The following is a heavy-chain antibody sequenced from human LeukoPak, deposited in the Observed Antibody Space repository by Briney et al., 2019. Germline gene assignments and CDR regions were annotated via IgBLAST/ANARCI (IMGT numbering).Heavy chain of an antibody. D-gene: IGHD1-26*01. CDR3: AKGGPSGSYYFDY. Sequence: GISWNSGSIGYADSVKGRFTISRDNAKNSLYLQMNSLRAEDTALYYCAKGGPSGSYYFDYWGQGTLVTASS. CDR2: ISWNSGSI. J-gene: IGHJ4*02. V-gene: IGHV3-9*01.